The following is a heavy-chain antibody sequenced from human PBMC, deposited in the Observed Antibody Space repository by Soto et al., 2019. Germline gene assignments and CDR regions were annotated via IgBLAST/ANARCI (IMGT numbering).Heavy chain of an antibody. V-gene: IGHV5-10-1*01. CDR1: GYNCTSDW. D-gene: IGHD6-6*01. CDR2: IDPSDSYT. CDR3: ARHGDSIAARNTWFDP. J-gene: IGHJ5*02. Sequence: PGASLKIACKGSGYNCTSDWISWVRQMPGKGLEWMGRIDPSDSYTNYSPSLQGHVTISADKSSSTAYLQWSSLKASDTAMYYCARHGDSIAARNTWFDPWGQGTLVTVSS.